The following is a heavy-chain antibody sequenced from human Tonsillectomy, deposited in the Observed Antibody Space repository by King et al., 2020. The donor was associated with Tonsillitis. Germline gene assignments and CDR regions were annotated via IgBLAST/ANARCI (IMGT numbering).Heavy chain of an antibody. J-gene: IGHJ4*02. CDR3: ASGEGYCSSTSCYMWYFDY. CDR2: IYSGGST. V-gene: IGHV3-53*01. CDR1: GFTVSSNY. Sequence: VQLVESGGGLIQPGGSLRLSCAASGFTVSSNYMSWVRQAPGKGLEWVSVIYSGGSTYYADSVKGRFTISRDNSKNTLYLQMNSLRAEDTAVYYCASGEGYCSSTSCYMWYFDYWGQGTLVTVSS. D-gene: IGHD2-2*02.